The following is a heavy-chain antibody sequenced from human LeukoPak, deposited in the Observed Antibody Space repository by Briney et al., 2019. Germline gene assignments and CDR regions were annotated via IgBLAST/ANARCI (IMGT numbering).Heavy chain of an antibody. CDR1: GYTFTSYG. CDR2: ISAYNGNT. CDR3: ARDGYYDFWSGYYRGGDY. D-gene: IGHD3-3*01. Sequence: ASVKVSCKASGYTFTSYGISWVRQAPGQGLEWMGWISAYNGNTNYAQKLQGRVTMTTDTSTSTAYMELRSLRSDDTAVYYCARDGYYDFWSGYYRGGDYWGQGTLVTVSS. V-gene: IGHV1-18*01. J-gene: IGHJ4*02.